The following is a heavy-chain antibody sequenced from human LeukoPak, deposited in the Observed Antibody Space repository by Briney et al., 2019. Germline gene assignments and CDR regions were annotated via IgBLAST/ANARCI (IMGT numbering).Heavy chain of an antibody. J-gene: IGHJ5*02. CDR1: GYTFTGHY. CDR2: ISPNSGDT. D-gene: IGHD1-1*01. CDR3: ARDVRGNYDNWNDGNWFDP. Sequence: ASVKVSCKASGYTFTGHYIHWVRQAPGQGLEWMGWISPNSGDTNYAQKFQGRVTMTRDTSINTAYMELSSLRSDDTAIYYCARDVRGNYDNWNDGNWFDPWGQGTLVTVSS. V-gene: IGHV1-2*02.